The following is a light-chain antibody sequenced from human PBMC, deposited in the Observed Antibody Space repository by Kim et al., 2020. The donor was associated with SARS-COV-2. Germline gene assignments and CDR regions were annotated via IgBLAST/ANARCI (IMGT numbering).Light chain of an antibody. CDR1: QSVSSNY. CDR3: QQYVNSPYT. Sequence: LYPGERATLSCRASQSVSSNYLAWYQQKLGQAPRLLIYGASSRATGIPDRFSGSGSGTDFTLTISRLEPEDFAVYYCQQYVNSPYTFGQGTKLEI. J-gene: IGKJ2*01. V-gene: IGKV3-20*01. CDR2: GAS.